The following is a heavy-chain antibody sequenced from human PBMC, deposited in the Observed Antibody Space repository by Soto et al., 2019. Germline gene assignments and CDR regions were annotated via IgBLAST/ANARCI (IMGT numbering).Heavy chain of an antibody. CDR2: ISSTSNIV. V-gene: IGHV3-48*02. CDR3: ASCYGDYEFPCEY. Sequence: EVQLVESGGGLVQPGGSLRLSCEGSGFTFTDYSMLWVRQAPGKGLEWVSYISSTSNIVFYVDSVEGRFTTSRDNAKNSLYLQMNSLRDEDTAVYYCASCYGDYEFPCEYWGQGTLVTVSS. CDR1: GFTFTDYS. D-gene: IGHD4-17*01. J-gene: IGHJ4*02.